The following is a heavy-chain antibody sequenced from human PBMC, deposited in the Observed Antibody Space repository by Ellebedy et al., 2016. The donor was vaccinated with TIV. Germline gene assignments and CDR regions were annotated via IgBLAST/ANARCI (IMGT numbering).Heavy chain of an antibody. CDR2: ISSSGSTI. Sequence: GESLKISXAASGFTFSIYTMNWVRQAPGKGLEWVSYISSSGSTIYYADSVKGRFTISRDNAKNSLYLQMNSLRAEDTAVYYCTRLPYDSSRMDVWGQGTTVTVSS. CDR1: GFTFSIYT. V-gene: IGHV3-48*04. D-gene: IGHD3-22*01. CDR3: TRLPYDSSRMDV. J-gene: IGHJ6*02.